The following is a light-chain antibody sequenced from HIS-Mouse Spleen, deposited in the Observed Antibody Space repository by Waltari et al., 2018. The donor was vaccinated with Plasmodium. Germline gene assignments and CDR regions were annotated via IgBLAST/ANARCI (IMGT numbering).Light chain of an antibody. Sequence: IVLTQSPATLSVSPGKRATLSCRASPRFSSNLAWYQQKPGQAPRLLIYGASTRATGIPARFSGSGSGTEFTLTISSMQSEDFAVYYCQQYNNWPPYTFGQGTKLEIK. CDR1: PRFSSN. V-gene: IGKV3-15*01. J-gene: IGKJ2*01. CDR3: QQYNNWPPYT. CDR2: GAS.